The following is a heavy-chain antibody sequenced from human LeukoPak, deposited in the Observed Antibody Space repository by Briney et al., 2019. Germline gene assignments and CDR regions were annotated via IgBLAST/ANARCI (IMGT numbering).Heavy chain of an antibody. CDR1: GFTFSNYA. V-gene: IGHV3-30*04. Sequence: GGSLRLSCAASGFTFSNYAMHWVRQAPGKGLEWVAAISYDATIEHYADSVKGRFTISRDNSKNTLYLQMTSLRTEDTAVYYCARDQGAMYSSSWVDYWGQGTLVTVSS. J-gene: IGHJ4*02. CDR2: ISYDATIE. CDR3: ARDQGAMYSSSWVDY. D-gene: IGHD6-13*01.